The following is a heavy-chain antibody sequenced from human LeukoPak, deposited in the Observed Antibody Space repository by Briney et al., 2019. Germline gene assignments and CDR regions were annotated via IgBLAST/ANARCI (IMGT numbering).Heavy chain of an antibody. CDR3: ARDSYGGNPRYFDL. D-gene: IGHD4-23*01. CDR2: IYYSGST. CDR1: GGSISNYY. J-gene: IGHJ2*01. V-gene: IGHV4-59*01. Sequence: SETLSLTCTVSGGSISNYYWNWIRQPPGKGLEWIGYIYYSGSTNYNPSLKSRVTISVDTSKNQFSLRLSSVTAADTAVYYCARDSYGGNPRYFDLWGRGTLVTVSS.